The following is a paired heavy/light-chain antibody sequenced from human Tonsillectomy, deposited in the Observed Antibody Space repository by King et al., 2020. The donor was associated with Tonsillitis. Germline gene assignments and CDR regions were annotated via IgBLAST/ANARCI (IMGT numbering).Heavy chain of an antibody. Sequence: EMQLVESGGGLVKPGGSLRLSCAASGFTFSNAWMNWVRQAPGKGLEWVGRIKSNSAGGTADYAAPVKGRFTTSRDDSRNTLYLQLNSLETEDTAVYYCTKEGVDGSSGWLGYMAVWGKGT. CDR2: IKSNSAGGTA. CDR1: GFTFSNAW. D-gene: IGHD6-19*01. V-gene: IGHV3-15*07. CDR3: TKEGVDGSSGWLGYMAV. J-gene: IGHJ6*03.
Light chain of an antibody. J-gene: IGKJ1*01. V-gene: IGKV1-5*03. CDR2: KAS. CDR3: QQYRSYRA. Sequence: DIQMTQSPSTLSASVGDRVTITCRASQSIDTWLAWYQQKPGKVPKLLISKASNLESGVPSRFSGSGAGTEFTLTINSLQPDDFATYYCQQYRSYRAFGQGTKVEIK. CDR1: QSIDTW.